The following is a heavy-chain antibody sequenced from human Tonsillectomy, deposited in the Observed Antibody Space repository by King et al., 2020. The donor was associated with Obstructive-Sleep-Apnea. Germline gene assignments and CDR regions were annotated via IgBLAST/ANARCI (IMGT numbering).Heavy chain of an antibody. D-gene: IGHD3-9*01. J-gene: IGHJ4*02. CDR2: IYYSGST. CDR1: SGSISGSSYY. Sequence: VQLVESGPGLVKPSETLSLTCTVSSGSISGSSYYWDWIRQPPGKGLEWIGSIYYSGSTYYNPSLKSRLTMSVDTSKNQFSLKLSSVTAADTAGYYCARKLRYFDWLSKGYFDYWGQGTLVTVSS. CDR3: ARKLRYFDWLSKGYFDY. V-gene: IGHV4-39*07.